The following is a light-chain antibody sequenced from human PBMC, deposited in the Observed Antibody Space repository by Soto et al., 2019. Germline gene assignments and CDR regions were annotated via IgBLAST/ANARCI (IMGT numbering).Light chain of an antibody. Sequence: QSVLTQPPSASGTPGQRVTISCSGSSSNIGTNYAYWYQQLPGTAPKLLIYKNNQRPSGVPDRFSGSKSGTSASLAISGLRSEGEADYYCAAWDDSLSGYVFGTGTKLTVL. CDR2: KNN. J-gene: IGLJ1*01. V-gene: IGLV1-47*01. CDR3: AAWDDSLSGYV. CDR1: SSNIGTNY.